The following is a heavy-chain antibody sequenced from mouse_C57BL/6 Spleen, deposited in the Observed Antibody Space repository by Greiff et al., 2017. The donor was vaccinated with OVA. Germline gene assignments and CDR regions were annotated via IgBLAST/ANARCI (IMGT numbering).Heavy chain of an antibody. CDR1: GYTFTSYW. CDR2: IYPSDSET. CDR3: ARDDDGYGY. J-gene: IGHJ2*01. V-gene: IGHV1-61*01. D-gene: IGHD2-3*01. Sequence: VQLQQSGAELVRPGSSVKLSCKASGYTFTSYWMDWVKQRPGQGLEWIGNIYPSDSETHYNQKFKDKATLTVDKSSSTAYMQLSSLTSEDSAVYYCARDDDGYGYWGQGTTLTVSS.